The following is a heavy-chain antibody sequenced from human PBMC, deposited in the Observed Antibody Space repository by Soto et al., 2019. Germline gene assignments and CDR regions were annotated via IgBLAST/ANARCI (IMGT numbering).Heavy chain of an antibody. J-gene: IGHJ4*02. CDR1: GFSLSTNGMG. CDR2: IYWDDDK. CDR3: ARLTRGVYDLDRLWEKFDY. V-gene: IGHV2-5*02. Sequence: QITVKESGLTLVKPTETLTLTCTFSGFSLSTNGMGVGWIRQPPGKALEWLALIYWDDDKRYSPSLRRRLTISKDDDKNQTDLTITEMAPVDTAAYYCARLTRGVYDLDRLWEKFDYWGQGTLVTVSS. D-gene: IGHD5-12*01.